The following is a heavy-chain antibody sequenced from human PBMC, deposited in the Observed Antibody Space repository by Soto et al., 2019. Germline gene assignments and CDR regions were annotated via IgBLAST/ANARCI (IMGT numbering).Heavy chain of an antibody. V-gene: IGHV3-74*01. J-gene: IGHJ4*02. Sequence: EVQLVESGGGLVQPGGSLRLSCAASGFTFSNYWMHWVRRAPGEGLVWVSRVNGDGSSTSYADSVKGRFTVSRDSAKSTLYLQMNSLRAEDTAVYYCARDSSGSCDYWGQGTLVTVPS. CDR3: ARDSSGSCDY. CDR1: GFTFSNYW. CDR2: VNGDGSST.